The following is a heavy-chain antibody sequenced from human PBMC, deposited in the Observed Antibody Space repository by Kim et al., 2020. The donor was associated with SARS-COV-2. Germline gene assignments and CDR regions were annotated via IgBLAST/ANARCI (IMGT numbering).Heavy chain of an antibody. CDR1: GYSFTNYW. J-gene: IGHJ4*02. V-gene: IGHV5-51*01. CDR2: IYPGDSDT. D-gene: IGHD1-26*01. Sequence: GESLKISCTASGYSFTNYWIGWVRQMPGKGLEWMGIIYPGDSDTKYSPSFQGQVTISDDQSHSTGYLQWRSLKASDTATYYCARAPSGTLTPYYFEFWGQGTLVTVSS. CDR3: ARAPSGTLTPYYFEF.